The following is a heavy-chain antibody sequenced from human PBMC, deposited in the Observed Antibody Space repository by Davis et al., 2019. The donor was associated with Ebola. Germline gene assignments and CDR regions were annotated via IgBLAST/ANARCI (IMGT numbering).Heavy chain of an antibody. J-gene: IGHJ1*01. CDR2: ISSNGGST. D-gene: IGHD6-6*01. V-gene: IGHV3-64D*06. CDR1: GFSFSYCA. Sequence: SLIISCSSSGFSFSYCAMQCGRQAAGKGLEFVSGISSNGGSTYHADPVEGRLTISRENSRNTLYLRMSSLTAEDTAMYYCVAYLTSSVQHWGQGTLVTVSS. CDR3: VAYLTSSVQH.